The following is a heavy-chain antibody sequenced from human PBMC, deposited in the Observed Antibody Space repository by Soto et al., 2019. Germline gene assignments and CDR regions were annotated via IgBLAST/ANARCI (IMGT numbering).Heavy chain of an antibody. CDR1: GGTFTGYA. CDR3: ARGKAAAGILPVLDP. J-gene: IGHJ5*02. V-gene: IGHV1-69*12. Sequence: QVQLVQSGAEVKKLGSSVKVSCKASGGTFTGYAISWLRRAPGQGLEWMGGIIPIFGTANYAQKFQGRVTITADESTSTAYMELSSLRSEDTAVYYCARGKAAAGILPVLDPWGQGTLVTVSS. CDR2: IIPIFGTA. D-gene: IGHD6-13*01.